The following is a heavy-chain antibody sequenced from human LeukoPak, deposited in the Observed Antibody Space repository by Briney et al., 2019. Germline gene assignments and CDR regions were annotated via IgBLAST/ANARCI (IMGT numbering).Heavy chain of an antibody. Sequence: GGSLRLSCAASGFTVSSNYMSWVRQAPGKGLEWVSVIYSGGSTYYADSVKGRFTISRDNSKNTLYPQMNSLRAEDTAVYYCANLDYDYVWGSYRPYYFDYWGQGTLVTVSS. J-gene: IGHJ4*02. CDR3: ANLDYDYVWGSYRPYYFDY. D-gene: IGHD3-16*02. V-gene: IGHV3-66*02. CDR1: GFTVSSNY. CDR2: IYSGGST.